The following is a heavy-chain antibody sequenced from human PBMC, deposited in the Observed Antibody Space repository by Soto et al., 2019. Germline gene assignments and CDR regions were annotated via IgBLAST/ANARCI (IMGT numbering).Heavy chain of an antibody. J-gene: IGHJ6*02. CDR3: ARHGCSSTSCYNYYYSGMDV. CDR1: GYSFTSYW. Sequence: GESLKISCKGSGYSFTSYWIGWARQMPGKGLEWMGIIYPGDSDTRYSPSFQGQVTISADKSISTAYLQWSSLKASDTAMYYCARHGCSSTSCYNYYYSGMDVWGQRTTVTDSS. D-gene: IGHD2-2*02. V-gene: IGHV5-51*01. CDR2: IYPGDSDT.